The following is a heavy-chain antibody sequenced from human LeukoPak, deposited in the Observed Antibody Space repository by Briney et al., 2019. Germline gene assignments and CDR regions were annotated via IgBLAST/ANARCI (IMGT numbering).Heavy chain of an antibody. D-gene: IGHD2-21*01. CDR1: GGSISSSSYY. CDR3: ARRLLGRTPYYFDY. J-gene: IGHJ4*02. Sequence: SETLSLTCTVSGGSISSSSYYWSWIRQPPGKGLEWIGEINHSGSTNYNPSLKSRVTISVNTSKNQFSLKLSSVTAADTAVYYCARRLLGRTPYYFDYWGQGTLVTVSS. V-gene: IGHV4-39*07. CDR2: INHSGST.